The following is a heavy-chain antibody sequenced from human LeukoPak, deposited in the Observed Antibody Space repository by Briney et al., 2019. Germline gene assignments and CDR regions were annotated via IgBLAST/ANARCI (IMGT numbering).Heavy chain of an antibody. CDR2: IYYSGMT. CDR3: ARLDYTSVGMGV. D-gene: IGHD4-11*01. J-gene: IGHJ6*02. Sequence: SETLSLTCTVSGGSISGSSYYWGWIRQPPEKGLEWVGSIYYSGMTHYSPSLKSRVTISVDMSKNQFFLKVYSVTAADTAVYCCARLDYTSVGMGVWGQGTTVTVSS. V-gene: IGHV4-39*01. CDR1: GGSISGSSYY.